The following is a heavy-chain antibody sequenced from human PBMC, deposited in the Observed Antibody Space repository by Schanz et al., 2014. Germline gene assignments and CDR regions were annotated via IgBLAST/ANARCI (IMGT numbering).Heavy chain of an antibody. CDR3: ARGGPAYYFDD. J-gene: IGHJ4*02. V-gene: IGHV3-23*01. CDR2: ISSGGGST. CDR1: GFSFTTYA. Sequence: EVQLLESGGGLVQPGGSLRLSCASSGFSFTTYAMSWVRQAPGKGLEWVSSISSGGGSTYYADSVKGRFTISRDNSKNTVYIQMNSLRAEDTAVYYCARGGPAYYFDDWGQGTLVTVSS.